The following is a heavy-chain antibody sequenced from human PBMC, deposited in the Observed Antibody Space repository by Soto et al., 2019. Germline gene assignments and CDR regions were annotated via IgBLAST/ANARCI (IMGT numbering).Heavy chain of an antibody. CDR3: AKELPWITKIRGSLYYFDF. CDR1: GFTFSTSG. J-gene: IGHJ4*02. CDR2: ISYDGTNK. Sequence: QVQLVESGGGVVQPGRSLRLSCVVSGFTFSTSGFHWVRQAPGKGLEWVAIISYDGTNKYYADSVKGRFTISRDNCRNTLYLQMNSLRVEDTAVYYCAKELPWITKIRGSLYYFDFWGQGTLVTVSS. V-gene: IGHV3-30*18. D-gene: IGHD3-10*01.